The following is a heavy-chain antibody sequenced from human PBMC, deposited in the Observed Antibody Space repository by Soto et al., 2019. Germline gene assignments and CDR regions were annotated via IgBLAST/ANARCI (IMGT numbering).Heavy chain of an antibody. CDR3: AIDIDYVWGSYRYIDY. J-gene: IGHJ4*02. CDR2: ISGSGGST. V-gene: IGHV3-23*01. D-gene: IGHD3-16*02. CDR1: GFTFSSYA. Sequence: EVQLLESGGGLVQPGGSLRLSCAASGFTFSSYAMSWVRQAPGKGLEWVSAISGSGGSTYYADSVKGRFTISRDNAKNSLYLQMNSLRAEDTALYYCAIDIDYVWGSYRYIDYWGQGTLVTVSS.